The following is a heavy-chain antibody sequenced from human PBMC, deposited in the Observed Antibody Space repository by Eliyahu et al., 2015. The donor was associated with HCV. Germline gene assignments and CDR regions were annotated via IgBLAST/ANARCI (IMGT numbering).Heavy chain of an antibody. V-gene: IGHV3-43*01. D-gene: IGHD3-22*01. Sequence: EVQLVESGGVVVQPGGSLRLSCAASGFXFDDYTMHWVRQXPGKGXEWXSLISWDGGSTYYADSVKGRFTISRDNSKNSLYLQMNSLRTEDTALYYCAKDMSPIDSSGYFDYWGQGTLVTVSS. CDR3: AKDMSPIDSSGYFDY. CDR1: GFXFDDYT. CDR2: ISWDGGST. J-gene: IGHJ4*02.